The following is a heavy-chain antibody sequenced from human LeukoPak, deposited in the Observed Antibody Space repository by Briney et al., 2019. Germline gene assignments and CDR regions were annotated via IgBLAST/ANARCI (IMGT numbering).Heavy chain of an antibody. CDR3: ARNILFAFDI. CDR2: IYNDGSI. V-gene: IGHV3-53*01. CDR1: GLTVSSSY. Sequence: PGGSLRLSCAASGLTVSSSYMSWVRQAPGMGLEWVSIIYNDGSIYYADSMKGRFTISRDNSKNTLYLQVNSLRAEDTAMYYCARNILFAFDIWGQGTMVTVSS. J-gene: IGHJ3*02. D-gene: IGHD2/OR15-2a*01.